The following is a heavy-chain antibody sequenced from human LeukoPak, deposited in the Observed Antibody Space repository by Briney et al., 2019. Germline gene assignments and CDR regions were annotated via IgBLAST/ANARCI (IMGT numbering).Heavy chain of an antibody. CDR2: ISGSGGST. CDR1: GFTFSSYA. CDR3: AKWARGPRGYSGSTLRDY. J-gene: IGHJ4*02. D-gene: IGHD5-12*01. Sequence: PSGGSLRLSCAASGFTFSSYAMSWVRQAPGKGLEWVSAISGSGGSTYYADSVKGRFTISRDNSKNTLYLQMNSLRAEDTAVYYCAKWARGPRGYSGSTLRDYWGQGTLVTVSS. V-gene: IGHV3-23*01.